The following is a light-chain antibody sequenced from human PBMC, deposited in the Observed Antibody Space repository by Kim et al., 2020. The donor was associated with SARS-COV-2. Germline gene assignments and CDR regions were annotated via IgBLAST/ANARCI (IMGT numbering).Light chain of an antibody. Sequence: GDGVAVGCQAGQGSNNYLKWYQQKPGKAPKLLISHASNLESGVPSRFSGDGYGTDFTFTISSLQPEDIATYFCQQYDDLPYSFGPGTKLEI. CDR3: QQYDDLPYS. CDR1: QGSNNY. J-gene: IGKJ2*01. V-gene: IGKV1-33*01. CDR2: HAS.